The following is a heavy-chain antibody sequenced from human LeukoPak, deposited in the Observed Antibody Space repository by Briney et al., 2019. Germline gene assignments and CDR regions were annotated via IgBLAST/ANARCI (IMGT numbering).Heavy chain of an antibody. CDR1: GFTFSNYW. CDR2: INSDGSST. Sequence: GGSLRLSCAASGFTFSNYWMHWVRQAPGKGLVWVSRINSDGSSTSYADSVKGRFTISRDNAKNTLYLQMNSLRAEDTAVYYCARVSSGSYFGYYYYMDVWGKGTTVTVSS. D-gene: IGHD1-26*01. CDR3: ARVSSGSYFGYYYYMDV. J-gene: IGHJ6*03. V-gene: IGHV3-74*01.